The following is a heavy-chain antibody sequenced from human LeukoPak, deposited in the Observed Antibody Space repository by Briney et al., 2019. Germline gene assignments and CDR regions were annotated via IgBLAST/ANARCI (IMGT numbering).Heavy chain of an antibody. D-gene: IGHD2-2*01. CDR3: ARAYCSSTSCYYYYYYYMDV. V-gene: IGHV1-2*02. J-gene: IGHJ6*03. CDR2: INPNSGGT. Sequence: ASVKVSCKASGYTFTGYYMHWVRQAPGQGLEWMGWINPNSGGTNYAQKFQGRVTMTRDTSISTAYMELSRLRSDDTAVYYCARAYCSSTSCYYYYYYYMDVWGKGTTVTVSS. CDR1: GYTFTGYY.